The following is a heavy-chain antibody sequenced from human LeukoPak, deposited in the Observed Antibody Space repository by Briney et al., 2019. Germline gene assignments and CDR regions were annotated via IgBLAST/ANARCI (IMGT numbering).Heavy chain of an antibody. V-gene: IGHV1-18*01. D-gene: IGHD4-17*01. CDR2: ISAYNGNT. J-gene: IGHJ4*02. CDR1: GYTFTSYG. CDR3: ASLVGENDYGDSNDY. Sequence: GASVKVSCKASGYTFTSYGISWVRQAPGQGLEWMGWISAYNGNTNYAQKLQGRVTMTTDTSTSTAYMELRSLRSDDTAVYYCASLVGENDYGDSNDYWGQGTLVTVSS.